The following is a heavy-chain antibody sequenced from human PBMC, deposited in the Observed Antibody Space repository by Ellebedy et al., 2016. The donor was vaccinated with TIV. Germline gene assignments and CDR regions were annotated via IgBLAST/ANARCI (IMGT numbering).Heavy chain of an antibody. J-gene: IGHJ6*02. Sequence: GGSLRLXXAASDFSVSDNYINWVRQAPGKGLDWVSVIFSGGSTFYADSVKGRFTISRDNSKNTLYLQMNSLRAEDTAVYFCTREGCSGATCYRSYYYYGLDVWGQGTTVTVSS. D-gene: IGHD2-2*01. CDR3: TREGCSGATCYRSYYYYGLDV. CDR1: DFSVSDNY. V-gene: IGHV3-53*01. CDR2: IFSGGST.